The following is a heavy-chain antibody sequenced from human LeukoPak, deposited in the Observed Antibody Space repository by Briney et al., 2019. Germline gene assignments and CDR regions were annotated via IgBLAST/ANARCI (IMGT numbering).Heavy chain of an antibody. Sequence: SETLSLTCAVYGGSFSGYYWSWIRQPPRKGLEWIGEINHSGSTNYNPSLKSRVTIPVDTSKNQFSLKLTSVTAADTAVYYCARDSGTTGEVKFDPWGQGTLVTVSS. CDR2: INHSGST. D-gene: IGHD3-10*01. J-gene: IGHJ5*02. CDR3: ARDSGTTGEVKFDP. V-gene: IGHV4-34*01. CDR1: GGSFSGYY.